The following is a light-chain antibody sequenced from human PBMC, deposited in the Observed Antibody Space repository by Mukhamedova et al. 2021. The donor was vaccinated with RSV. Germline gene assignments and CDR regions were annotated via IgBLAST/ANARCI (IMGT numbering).Light chain of an antibody. V-gene: IGKV3-20*01. J-gene: IGKJ2*01. CDR1: HSVSSSY. CDR3: QQYGSSVYT. CDR2: GAS. Sequence: PGERATLSCRASHSVSSSYLAWYQQKPGQAPRLLIYGASSRATGIPDRFSGSGSGPDFTLTISRLEPEDFAVYYCQQYGSSVYTFG.